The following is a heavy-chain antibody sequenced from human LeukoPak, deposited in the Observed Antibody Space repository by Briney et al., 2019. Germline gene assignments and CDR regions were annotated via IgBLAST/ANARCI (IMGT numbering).Heavy chain of an antibody. Sequence: SETLSLTCTVSGDSISSGDDYWSWIRQPAGKGLEWIGNIYYSGSTNYNPSLKSRVTISVDTSENQFSLKLSSVTAADTAVYYCTRGSIAYYYMDVWGKGTTVTISS. J-gene: IGHJ6*03. CDR1: GDSISSGDDY. V-gene: IGHV4-61*10. CDR2: IYYSGST. CDR3: TRGSIAYYYMDV. D-gene: IGHD3-22*01.